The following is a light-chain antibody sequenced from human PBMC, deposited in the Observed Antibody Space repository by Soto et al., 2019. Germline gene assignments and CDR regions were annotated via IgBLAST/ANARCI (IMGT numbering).Light chain of an antibody. Sequence: EIVLTQSPGTLSLSPGERATLSCRASQSVSSSYLAWYQQKPGQAPRLLIYGASSRATGNPDRFSGSGSGTDFRLTISRLEPEDFAVYYCQQYGSSPMYTFGQGTKLAIK. CDR1: QSVSSSY. CDR2: GAS. J-gene: IGKJ2*01. V-gene: IGKV3-20*01. CDR3: QQYGSSPMYT.